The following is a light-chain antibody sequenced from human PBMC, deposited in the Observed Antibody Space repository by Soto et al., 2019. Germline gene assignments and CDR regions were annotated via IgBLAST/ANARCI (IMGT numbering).Light chain of an antibody. J-gene: IGKJ2*01. CDR1: QSVNNNY. Sequence: EIVLTQSPGTLSLSPGERATLSCRASQSVNNNYLAWYQQKPGQAPRLLIYGESTRATGISDRFSGSGSGTDFTLTISRLEPEDVGVLYCHLYNRSPYNFGQGTKLEIK. CDR2: GES. CDR3: HLYNRSPYN. V-gene: IGKV3-20*01.